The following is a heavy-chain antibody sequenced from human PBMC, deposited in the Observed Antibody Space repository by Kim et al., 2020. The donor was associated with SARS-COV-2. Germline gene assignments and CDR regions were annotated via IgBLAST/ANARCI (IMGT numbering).Heavy chain of an antibody. CDR2: IYHSGST. V-gene: IGHV4-4*02. CDR1: GGSISSSNW. J-gene: IGHJ5*02. Sequence: SETLSLTCAVSGGSISSSNWWSWVRLPPGKGLEWIGEIYHSGSTNYNQSLKSRVTISVDKSKNQFSLKLSSVTAVDTAVYYCARVGAVPRYCSSTSCYNAGNWFDPWGQGTLVTVSS. D-gene: IGHD2-2*02. CDR3: ARVGAVPRYCSSTSCYNAGNWFDP.